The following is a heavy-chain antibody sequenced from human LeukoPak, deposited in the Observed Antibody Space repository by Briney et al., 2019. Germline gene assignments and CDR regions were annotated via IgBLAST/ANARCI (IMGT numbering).Heavy chain of an antibody. J-gene: IGHJ4*02. Sequence: SETLSLTCTVSGGSISSGDYYWSWIRQPPGKGLEWIGLVYYSGSTYYNPSLKSPVSISVDTSKNQFSLKLSSVTAADTAVYYCARGGDYYSSSWHRVDYWGQGTLVTVSS. V-gene: IGHV4-30-4*08. D-gene: IGHD6-13*01. CDR1: GGSISSGDYY. CDR2: VYYSGST. CDR3: ARGGDYYSSSWHRVDY.